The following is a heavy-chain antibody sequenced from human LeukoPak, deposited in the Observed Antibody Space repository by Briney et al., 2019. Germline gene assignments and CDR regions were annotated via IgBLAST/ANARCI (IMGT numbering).Heavy chain of an antibody. Sequence: GGSLRLSCAASGFTFSSYGMSWVRQAPGKGLEWVSYISSSGSTKYYADSVKGRFTISRDNAKNSLYLQMNSLRAEDTAVYYCARGERSSWYQYFDYWGQGTLVTVSS. CDR1: GFTFSSYG. V-gene: IGHV3-48*04. CDR2: ISSSGSTK. J-gene: IGHJ4*02. CDR3: ARGERSSWYQYFDY. D-gene: IGHD6-13*01.